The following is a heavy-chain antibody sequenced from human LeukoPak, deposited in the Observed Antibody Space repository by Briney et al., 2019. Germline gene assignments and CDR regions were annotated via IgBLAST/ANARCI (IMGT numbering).Heavy chain of an antibody. D-gene: IGHD3-22*01. V-gene: IGHV3-30*18. J-gene: IGHJ3*02. CDR2: ISYDGSNK. CDR3: AKGRSTYYYDSSGYDVFDI. CDR1: GFTFSSYG. Sequence: PGGSLRLSCAASGFTFSSYGMHWVRQAPGKGLEWVAVISYDGSNKYYADSVKGRFTISRDNSKNTPYLQMNSLRAEDTAVYYCAKGRSTYYYDSSGYDVFDIWGQGTMVTVSS.